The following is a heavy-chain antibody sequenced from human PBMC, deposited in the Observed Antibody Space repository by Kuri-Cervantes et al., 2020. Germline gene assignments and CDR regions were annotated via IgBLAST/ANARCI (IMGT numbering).Heavy chain of an antibody. D-gene: IGHD3-9*01. CDR3: ARGDPRYFDWLLGWFDP. CDR2: INPNSGGT. Sequence: ASVKVSCKASGYTFTGYYMHWVRQAPGQGLEWMGWINPNSGGTNYAQKFQGWVTMTRDTSISTAYMELSRLRSDDTAVYYCARGDPRYFDWLLGWFDPWGQGTLVTVSS. J-gene: IGHJ5*02. V-gene: IGHV1-2*04. CDR1: GYTFTGYY.